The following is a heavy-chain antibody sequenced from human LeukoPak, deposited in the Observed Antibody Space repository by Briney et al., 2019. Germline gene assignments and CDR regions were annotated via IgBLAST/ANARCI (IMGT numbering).Heavy chain of an antibody. CDR1: GYSFTSYW. CDR2: IYPSDSDA. CDR3: ARLIPENWYFDL. D-gene: IGHD1-14*01. Sequence: GESLKISCKGSGYSFTSYWIGWVRQMPGKGLEWMGNIYPSDSDARYSPSFQGQVTISVDKSISTAYLQWSSLKASDTAMYYCARLIPENWYFDLWGRGTLVTVSS. V-gene: IGHV5-51*01. J-gene: IGHJ2*01.